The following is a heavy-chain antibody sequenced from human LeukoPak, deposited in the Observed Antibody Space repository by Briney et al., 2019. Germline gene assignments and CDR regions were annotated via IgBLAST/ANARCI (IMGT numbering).Heavy chain of an antibody. CDR1: GYTFTGYY. Sequence: ASVKVSCKASGYTFTGYYMHWVRQGPGQGLEWMGWINPNSGGTNYAQKFQGRVTMTRDTSISTAYMELSRLRYDDTAVYYCARSYDSSGYSDYWGQGTLVTVSS. CDR3: ARSYDSSGYSDY. CDR2: INPNSGGT. J-gene: IGHJ4*02. V-gene: IGHV1-2*02. D-gene: IGHD3-22*01.